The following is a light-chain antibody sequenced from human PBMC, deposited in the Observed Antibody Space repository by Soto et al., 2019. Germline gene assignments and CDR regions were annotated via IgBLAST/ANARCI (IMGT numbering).Light chain of an antibody. Sequence: EIVLPQSPGTLSLSPGERATLSCRASRSVSSSYLAWYQQKPGQAPRLLIYGASSRATGIPDRFSGSGSGTDFSLTISRVEPEDFAVYYCQQYGSSPLTFGGGTKVEIK. CDR1: RSVSSSY. CDR3: QQYGSSPLT. CDR2: GAS. V-gene: IGKV3-20*01. J-gene: IGKJ4*01.